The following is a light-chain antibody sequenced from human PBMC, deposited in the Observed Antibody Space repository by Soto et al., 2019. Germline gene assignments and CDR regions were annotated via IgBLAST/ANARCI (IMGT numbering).Light chain of an antibody. CDR2: TSS. V-gene: IGKV1-27*01. J-gene: IGKJ5*01. CDR1: QDIGNY. Sequence: DIQMTQSPSSLSASVGDRVTITCRASQDIGNYLAWYQQRPGKVPKLLIYTSSTLQSGVPSRFSGSGSGTDFILTITNLQPEDVAVYYCQQRINWPITFGQGTRLEIK. CDR3: QQRINWPIT.